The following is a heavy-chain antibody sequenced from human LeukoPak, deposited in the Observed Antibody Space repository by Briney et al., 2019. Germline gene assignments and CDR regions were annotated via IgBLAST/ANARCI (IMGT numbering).Heavy chain of an antibody. CDR3: ARGLSRWRGTLVAFDI. D-gene: IGHD2/OR15-2a*01. CDR2: ISAYNGNT. J-gene: IGHJ3*02. CDR1: GGTFSSYA. V-gene: IGHV1-18*01. Sequence: GASVKVSCKASGGTFSSYAISWVRQAPGQGLEWMGWISAYNGNTNYAQKLQGRVTMTTDTSTSTAYMELRSLRSDDTAVYYCARGLSRWRGTLVAFDIWGQGTMVTVSS.